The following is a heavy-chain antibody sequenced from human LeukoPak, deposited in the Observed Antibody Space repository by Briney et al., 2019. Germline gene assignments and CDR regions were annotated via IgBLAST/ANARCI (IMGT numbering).Heavy chain of an antibody. D-gene: IGHD1-26*01. CDR2: IYSDGST. CDR1: GFIVSGDF. J-gene: IGHJ4*02. V-gene: IGHV3-53*01. Sequence: GSLRLSCAASGFIVSGDFMSWVRQAPGKGLEWVSVIYSDGSTYYADSVKGRFTISRDNSKNTLDLQMTGPRAEDTAVYYCARERGRGRDSPWFDYWGQGTLVTVSS. CDR3: ARERGRGRDSPWFDY.